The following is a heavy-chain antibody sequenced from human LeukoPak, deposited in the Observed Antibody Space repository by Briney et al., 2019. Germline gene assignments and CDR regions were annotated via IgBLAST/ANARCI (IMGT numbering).Heavy chain of an antibody. CDR3: ARQTEIVGATRLRFDP. Sequence: SETLSLTCTVSGGSISSYYWSWIRQPPGKGLEWIGYIYYSGSTNYNPSLKSRVTISGDTSKNQFSLRLTSVTAADTAVYYCARQTEIVGATRLRFDPWGQGTLVTVSS. CDR2: IYYSGST. D-gene: IGHD1-26*01. CDR1: GGSISSYY. V-gene: IGHV4-59*08. J-gene: IGHJ5*02.